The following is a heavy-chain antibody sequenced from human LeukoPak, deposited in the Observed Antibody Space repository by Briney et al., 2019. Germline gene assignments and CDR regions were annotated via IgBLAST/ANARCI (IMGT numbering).Heavy chain of an antibody. CDR1: GYTFNSYD. J-gene: IGHJ6*03. D-gene: IGHD1-26*01. Sequence: GASVKVSCKASGYTFNSYDINWVRQATGQGLEWMGWVHPNSGYTGYAEKFQGRVTFTRNTSISTAYMELSSLTYEDTAVYYCARGGQWELLNYYYYYMDVWGKGTTVTVSS. V-gene: IGHV1-8*03. CDR2: VHPNSGYT. CDR3: ARGGQWELLNYYYYYMDV.